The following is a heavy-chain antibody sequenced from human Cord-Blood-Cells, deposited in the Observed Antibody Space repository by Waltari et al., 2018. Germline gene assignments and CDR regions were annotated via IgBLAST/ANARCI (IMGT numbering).Heavy chain of an antibody. J-gene: IGHJ3*02. CDR2: IWYDGSNK. CDR1: GFTFTSYG. V-gene: IGHV3-33*01. Sequence: QVQLVESGGGVVQPGRSLRLSCAASGFTFTSYGMLWVRQAPGKGLEWVAVIWYDGSNKYYADSVKGRFTISRDNSKNTLYLQMNSLRAEDTAVYYCASKKDHAFDIWGQGTMVTVSS. CDR3: ASKKDHAFDI.